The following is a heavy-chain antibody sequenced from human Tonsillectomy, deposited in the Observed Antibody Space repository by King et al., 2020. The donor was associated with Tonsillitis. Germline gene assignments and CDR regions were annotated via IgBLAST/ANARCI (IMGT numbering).Heavy chain of an antibody. CDR2: ISSSSSTI. J-gene: IGHJ4*02. CDR1: GFTFSSYS. CDR3: ARDRWELPRALDY. V-gene: IGHV3-48*02. D-gene: IGHD1-26*01. Sequence: EGQLVQSGGGLVQPGGSLRLSCAASGFTFSSYSMNWVRQAPGKGLEWVSYISSSSSTIYYADSVKGRFTISRDNAKNSLYLQMNSLRHEDTAVYYCARDRWELPRALDYWGQGTLVTVSS.